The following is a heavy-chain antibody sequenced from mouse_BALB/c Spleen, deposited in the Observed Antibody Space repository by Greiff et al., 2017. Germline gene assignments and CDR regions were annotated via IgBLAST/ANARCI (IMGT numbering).Heavy chain of an antibody. D-gene: IGHD2-3*01. Sequence: QVQLKESGPGLVAPSQSLSITCTVSGFSLTSYGVHWVRQPPGKGLEWLGVIWAGGSTNDNSALMTRLSISKDNSKSQVFLKMNSLQTDDTAMYYCAREDDPAWFAYWGQGTLVTVSA. CDR1: GFSLTSYG. J-gene: IGHJ3*01. CDR3: AREDDPAWFAY. V-gene: IGHV2-9*02. CDR2: IWAGGST.